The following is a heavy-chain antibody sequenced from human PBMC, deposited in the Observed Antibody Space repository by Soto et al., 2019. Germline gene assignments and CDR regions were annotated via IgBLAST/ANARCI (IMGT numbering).Heavy chain of an antibody. CDR2: IYYSGST. V-gene: IGHV4-31*04. CDR3: SGGDYSNWFDP. Sequence: QVRLQESGPGLVKPSQTLSLTCTVSGVSISGGGYYWSWIRQHPGKGLEWFGYIYYSGSTYYNPSLKSRAFMSVDTSKNQCSLHLSSVTAADTAIYYCSGGDYSNWFDPWGQGTLVPVS. D-gene: IGHD3-22*01. CDR1: GVSISGGGYY. J-gene: IGHJ5*02.